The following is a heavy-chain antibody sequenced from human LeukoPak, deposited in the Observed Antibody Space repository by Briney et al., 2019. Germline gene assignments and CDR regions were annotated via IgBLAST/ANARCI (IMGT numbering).Heavy chain of an antibody. V-gene: IGHV3-23*01. CDR1: GFTFSSYG. Sequence: GGSLRLSCAASGFTFSSYGMSWVRQAPGKGLEGVSAINGSCCNTYYADSVKGRFTISRDNSKNTLYLQINSLRAEDTAVYYCPKDYYDILSGYYTRSAFVICGQGKMGTVSS. D-gene: IGHD3-9*01. J-gene: IGHJ3*02. CDR3: PKDYYDILSGYYTRSAFVI. CDR2: INGSCCNT.